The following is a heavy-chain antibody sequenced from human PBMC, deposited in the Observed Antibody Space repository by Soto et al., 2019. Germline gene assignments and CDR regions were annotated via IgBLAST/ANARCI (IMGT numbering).Heavy chain of an antibody. J-gene: IGHJ3*02. CDR2: INHSGST. CDR1: GGSFSGYY. CDR3: ARWPSNTIFGVVRAFDI. V-gene: IGHV4-34*01. Sequence: SETLSLTCAVYGGSFSGYYWSWIRQPPGKGLEWIGEINHSGSTNYNPSLKSRVTISVDTSKNQFSLKLSSVTAADTAVYYCARWPSNTIFGVVRAFDIWGQGTMVTVSS. D-gene: IGHD3-3*01.